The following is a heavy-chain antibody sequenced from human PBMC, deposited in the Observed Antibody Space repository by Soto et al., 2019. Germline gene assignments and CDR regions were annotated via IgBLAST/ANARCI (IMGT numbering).Heavy chain of an antibody. CDR2: IYSGGST. D-gene: IGHD3-3*01. J-gene: IGHJ6*03. CDR3: ARDGMYDFWSGSPQKYYMDV. CDR1: GFTVSSNY. Sequence: GGSLRLSCAASGFTVSSNYMSWVRQAPGKGLEWVSVIYSGGSTYYADSVKGRLTISRDNSKNTLYLQMNSLRAEDTAVYYCARDGMYDFWSGSPQKYYMDVWGKGTTVTVSS. V-gene: IGHV3-66*01.